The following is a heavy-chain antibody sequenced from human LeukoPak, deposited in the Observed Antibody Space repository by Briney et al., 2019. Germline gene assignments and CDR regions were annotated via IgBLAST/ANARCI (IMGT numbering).Heavy chain of an antibody. CDR3: ARHGYCSGGNCYFDY. CDR1: GGSISSGSYY. V-gene: IGHV4-39*01. Sequence: SETLSLTCTVSGGSISSGSYYWGWIRQPPGKGLEWIGSIYYSGNTYYNPSLKSRATISVDTSKNQFSLKLSSVTAADTAVYYCARHGYCSGGNCYFDYWGQGTLVTDSS. CDR2: IYYSGNT. D-gene: IGHD2-15*01. J-gene: IGHJ4*02.